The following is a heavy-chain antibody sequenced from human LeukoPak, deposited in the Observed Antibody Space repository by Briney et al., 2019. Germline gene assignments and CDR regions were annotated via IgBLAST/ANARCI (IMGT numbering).Heavy chain of an antibody. CDR2: INPNSGGT. V-gene: IGHV1-2*02. D-gene: IGHD4-11*01. CDR1: GYTFTGYY. CDR3: ARGTGVYSNDDFDY. Sequence: GASVKVSCKASGYTFTGYYMHWVRQAPGQGLECMGWINPNSGGTNYAQKFQGRVTITRDTSISTAYMELSRLRSDDTAVYYCARGTGVYSNDDFDYWGQGTLVTVSS. J-gene: IGHJ4*02.